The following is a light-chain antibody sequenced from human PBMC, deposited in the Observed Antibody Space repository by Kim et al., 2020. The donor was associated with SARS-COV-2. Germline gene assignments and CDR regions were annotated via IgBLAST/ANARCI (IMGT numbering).Light chain of an antibody. Sequence: EVVMTQSPATLSVSPGERATLSCRASQSISTNLAWYQQKPGQAPRLLIYVASTRATAIPARFSGSGSGTEFTLTISSLQSEDSAVYYCQQYNNWPLTFGGGTKVDIK. CDR3: QQYNNWPLT. J-gene: IGKJ4*01. V-gene: IGKV3-15*01. CDR1: QSISTN. CDR2: VAS.